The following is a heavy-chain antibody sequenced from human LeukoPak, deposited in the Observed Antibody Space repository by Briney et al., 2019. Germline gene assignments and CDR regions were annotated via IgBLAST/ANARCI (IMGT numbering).Heavy chain of an antibody. CDR2: VNHSGST. CDR1: GGSFIDYY. D-gene: IGHD1-20*01. J-gene: IGHJ4*02. Sequence: SETLSLTCAVYGGSFIDYYWSWIRQPPGKGLEWIGEVNHSGSTNYNPSLKSRVTISLDTSKNQFSLKVSSVTAADTAVYYCARGQGITGTTRLDYWGQGNLVTVSS. V-gene: IGHV4-34*01. CDR3: ARGQGITGTTRLDY.